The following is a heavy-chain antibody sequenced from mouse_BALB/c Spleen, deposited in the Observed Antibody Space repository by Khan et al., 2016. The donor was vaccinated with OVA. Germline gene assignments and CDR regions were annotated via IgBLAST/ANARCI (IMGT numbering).Heavy chain of an antibody. D-gene: IGHD1-1*01. CDR3: ARLAYYYDSEGFAY. J-gene: IGHJ3*01. Sequence: EVELVESGGDLVKPGGSLKLSCAASGFTFSTYGMSWVRQTPDKRLEWVATVSTGGGSTYYPDSVKGRFTISRDNAKNTLYLQMSSLKSEDTAMFYVARLAYYYDSEGFAYWGQGTLVTVSS. CDR1: GFTFSTYG. CDR2: VSTGGGST. V-gene: IGHV5-6*01.